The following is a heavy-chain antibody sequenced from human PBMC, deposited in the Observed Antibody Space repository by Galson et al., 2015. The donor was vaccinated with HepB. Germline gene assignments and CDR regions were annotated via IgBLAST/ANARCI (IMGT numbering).Heavy chain of an antibody. CDR2: IYYSGST. V-gene: IGHV4-59*08. CDR1: GGSISSYY. Sequence: SETLSLTCTVSGGSISSYYWSWIRQPPGKGLEWIGYIYYSGSTNYNPSLKSRVTISVDTSKNQFSLKLSSVTAADTAVYYCASIPMGFREDYFDYWGQGTLVTVSS. CDR3: ASIPMGFREDYFDY. J-gene: IGHJ4*02. D-gene: IGHD3-10*01.